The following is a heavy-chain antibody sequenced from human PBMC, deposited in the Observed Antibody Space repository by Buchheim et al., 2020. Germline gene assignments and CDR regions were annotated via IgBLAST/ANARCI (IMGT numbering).Heavy chain of an antibody. V-gene: IGHV3-15*01. CDR2: IKNEGTT. J-gene: IGHJ4*02. D-gene: IGHD1-26*01. Sequence: EVQLVESGGGLVKPGGSLRLSCAASGFTFSNAWMSWDRQAPGKGLEWVGRIKNEGTTDYAAPVKGRFTVSRDDSKTMQYLQMNSLKTEDTAVYYCTAGVGTSDFDYWGQGTL. CDR3: TAGVGTSDFDY. CDR1: GFTFSNAW.